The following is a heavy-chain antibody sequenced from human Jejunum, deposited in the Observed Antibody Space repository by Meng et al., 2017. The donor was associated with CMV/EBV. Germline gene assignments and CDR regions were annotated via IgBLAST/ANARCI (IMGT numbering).Heavy chain of an antibody. Sequence: LSLTCTVSGGSIRDYYWSWIRQPPGKGLEWIGYIYYSGSTNYNPSLKSRATISADMSKNQFSLKLRSVTAADTAVYYCAKVDGPWGQGTLVTVSS. D-gene: IGHD2-2*03. V-gene: IGHV4-59*01. CDR3: AKVDGP. CDR1: GGSIRDYY. J-gene: IGHJ5*02. CDR2: IYYSGST.